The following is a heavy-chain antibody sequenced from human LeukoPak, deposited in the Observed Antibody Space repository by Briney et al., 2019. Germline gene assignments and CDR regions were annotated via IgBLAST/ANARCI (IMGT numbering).Heavy chain of an antibody. J-gene: IGHJ4*02. V-gene: IGHV4-39*07. Sequence: SETLSLTCTVSGGSISSSSYYWGWIRQPPGKGLEWIGTMYYSGSTYYNPSLKSRATISVDTSKNQFSLRLSSVTAADTAVYYCARVVQLEHPDYFDYWGQGTLVTVSS. CDR2: MYYSGST. CDR1: GGSISSSSYY. CDR3: ARVVQLEHPDYFDY. D-gene: IGHD1-1*01.